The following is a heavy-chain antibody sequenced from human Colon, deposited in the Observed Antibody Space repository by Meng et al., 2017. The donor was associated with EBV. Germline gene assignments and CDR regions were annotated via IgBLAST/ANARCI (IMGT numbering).Heavy chain of an antibody. CDR3: ARASYGSGSPLGESWFDP. D-gene: IGHD3-10*01. CDR2: IHDSGST. CDR1: GGSISSGGYY. Sequence: VQLPHGGAGLLKPSETLSLTCTVSGGSISSGGYYWSWIRQHPGKGLEWIGYIHDSGSTYYNPSLKSRVTISADTSKNQFSLKLSSVTAADTAVYYCARASYGSGSPLGESWFDPWGQGTLVTVSS. J-gene: IGHJ5*02. V-gene: IGHV4-31*03.